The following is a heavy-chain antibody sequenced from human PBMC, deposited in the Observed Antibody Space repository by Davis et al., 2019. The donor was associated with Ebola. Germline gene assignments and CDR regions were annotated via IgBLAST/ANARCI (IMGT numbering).Heavy chain of an antibody. CDR1: GFTFSSYA. J-gene: IGHJ1*01. D-gene: IGHD2-21*02. V-gene: IGHV3-30-3*01. CDR3: ARGVAGGGRTAKYFQH. Sequence: PGGSLRPSCAASGFTFSSYAIHWVRQAPGKGLDWVAVISYDGRTEYYADSVRGRFTIPRDNFKNTVYLQMNSLRPEDTAVYHCARGVAGGGRTAKYFQHWGQGTLVTVSS. CDR2: ISYDGRTE.